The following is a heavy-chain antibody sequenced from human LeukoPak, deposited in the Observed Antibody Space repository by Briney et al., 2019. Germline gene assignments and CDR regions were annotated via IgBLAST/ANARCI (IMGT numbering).Heavy chain of an antibody. CDR2: ISGSGGST. CDR3: AKGGNWLGGVVWFDP. D-gene: IGHD4-23*01. Sequence: PGGSLRLSCAASGFTFSSYSMNWVRQAPGKGLEWVSAISGSGGSTYYADSVKGRFTISRDNSKNTLYLQMNSLRAEDTAVYYCAKGGNWLGGVVWFDPWGQGTLVTVSS. V-gene: IGHV3-23*01. CDR1: GFTFSSYS. J-gene: IGHJ5*02.